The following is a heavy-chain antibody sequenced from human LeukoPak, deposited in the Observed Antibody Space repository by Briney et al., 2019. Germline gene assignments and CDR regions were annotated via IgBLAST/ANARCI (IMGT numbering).Heavy chain of an antibody. J-gene: IGHJ4*02. Sequence: PGGSLRLSCAASGFTFSSYGMHWVGQAQGKGREGGAVIGIDGSNKYYADSVKGRFTISRDNSKNTLYLQMNSLRAEDTAVYYCARDYGGSIRRAAAGIDYWGQGTLVTVSS. CDR1: GFTFSSYG. CDR3: ARDYGGSIRRAAAGIDY. D-gene: IGHD6-13*01. V-gene: IGHV3-33*01. CDR2: IGIDGSNK.